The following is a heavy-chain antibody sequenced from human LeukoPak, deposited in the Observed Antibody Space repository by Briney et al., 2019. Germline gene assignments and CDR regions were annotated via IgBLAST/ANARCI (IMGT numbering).Heavy chain of an antibody. CDR1: GFTFSSYA. CDR2: ISGSGGSS. D-gene: IGHD6-19*01. CDR3: AKSSRYGTGWYGKIDY. V-gene: IGHV3-23*01. Sequence: GGSLRLSCAASGFTFSSYAMSWVRQAPGKGLEWVSAISGSGGSSYYAGSVKGRFTISRDNSKNTLYLQMDSLRADDTAVYYCAKSSRYGTGWYGKIDYWGQGTLVTVSS. J-gene: IGHJ4*02.